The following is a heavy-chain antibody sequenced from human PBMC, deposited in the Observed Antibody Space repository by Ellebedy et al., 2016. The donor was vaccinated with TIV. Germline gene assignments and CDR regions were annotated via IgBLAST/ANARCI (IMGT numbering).Heavy chain of an antibody. Sequence: LRLSCAISGDSVSSNSATWNWIRQSPSRGLEWLGRTYYRSKWYNDYAVSGKSRITINPDTSKNHFSLQLNSATPEDTAVYYCARGSTRHLDNWGQGTLVTVSS. CDR3: ARGSTRHLDN. CDR1: GDSVSSNSAT. V-gene: IGHV6-1*01. J-gene: IGHJ4*02. CDR2: TYYRSKWYN.